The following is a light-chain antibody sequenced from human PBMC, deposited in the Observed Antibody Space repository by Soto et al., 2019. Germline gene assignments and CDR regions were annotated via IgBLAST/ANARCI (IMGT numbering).Light chain of an antibody. CDR3: LQDYNYPLT. CDR2: VAS. Sequence: IQMTQSPLSLSASVGARVTIACRASQDIGKDLGWYQQKPGEPPALLISVASSFESGVPSRFSGSGFGSYFNLTISNLQPEDFATYYCLQDYNYPLTFGQGTKVEL. V-gene: IGKV1-6*01. J-gene: IGKJ1*01. CDR1: QDIGKD.